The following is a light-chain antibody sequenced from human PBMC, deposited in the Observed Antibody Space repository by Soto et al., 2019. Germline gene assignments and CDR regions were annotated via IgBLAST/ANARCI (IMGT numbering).Light chain of an antibody. Sequence: DVVMTPSPLSLPVTLGQPASISCRSSQSLVYSDGNAYLNWFHQRPGQSPRRLIYRASNRDSGVPDRFSGSWSGTVFTLQINGVEAEDVGVYYCMQATHWPPTFGRGTRVDIK. V-gene: IGKV2-30*01. CDR2: RAS. CDR3: MQATHWPPT. J-gene: IGKJ1*01. CDR1: QSLVYSDGNAY.